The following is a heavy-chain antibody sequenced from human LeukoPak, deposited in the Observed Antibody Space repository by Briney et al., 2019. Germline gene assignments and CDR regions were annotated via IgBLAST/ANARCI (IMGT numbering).Heavy chain of an antibody. D-gene: IGHD2-21*02. V-gene: IGHV1-69*04. CDR3: ASAYCGGDCYPHYYYYGMDV. CDR2: IIPILGIA. Sequence: GASVKVSCKASGFSFTMYGFSWVRQAPGQGLEWMGRIIPILGIANYAQKFQGRVTITADKSTSTAYMELSSLRSEDTAVYYCASAYCGGDCYPHYYYYGMDVWGQGTTVTVSS. J-gene: IGHJ6*02. CDR1: GFSFTMYG.